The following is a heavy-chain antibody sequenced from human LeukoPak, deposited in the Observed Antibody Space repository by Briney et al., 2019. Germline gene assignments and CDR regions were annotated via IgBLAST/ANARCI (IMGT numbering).Heavy chain of an antibody. CDR2: INPNSGGT. V-gene: IGHV1-2*02. CDR1: GYTFTGYY. CDR3: ARALRRSTTVSSRGCWFDP. Sequence: ASVKVSCKASGYTFTGYYMHWVRQAPGQGLEWMGWINPNSGGTNYAQKFQGRVTMTRDTSISTAYMELSRLRSDDTAVYYCARALRRSTTVSSRGCWFDPWGQGTLVTVSS. D-gene: IGHD4-17*01. J-gene: IGHJ5*02.